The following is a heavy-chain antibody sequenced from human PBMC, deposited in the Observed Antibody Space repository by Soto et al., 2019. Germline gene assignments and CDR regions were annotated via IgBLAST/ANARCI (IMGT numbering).Heavy chain of an antibody. Sequence: GGSLRLSCVASGFTFSTYEMMWVRQAPGKGLEWVSYIHVNGRTTYYPESVKGRFTISRDNAKNSMYLQMNSLRAGDTAVYYCATSLSGYYEDYWGQGTLVTVSS. CDR3: ATSLSGYYEDY. J-gene: IGHJ4*02. CDR1: GFTFSTYE. D-gene: IGHD3-22*01. V-gene: IGHV3-48*03. CDR2: IHVNGRTT.